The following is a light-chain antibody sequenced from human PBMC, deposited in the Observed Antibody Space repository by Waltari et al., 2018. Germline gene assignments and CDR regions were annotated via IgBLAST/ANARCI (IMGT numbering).Light chain of an antibody. CDR3: SSYTSIKTPYVV. CDR2: EVT. J-gene: IGLJ2*01. CDR1: TRDVGRYNY. Sequence: QSALTQPASVSGSPGQSITISCTGTTRDVGRYNYVSWYQCHPGKAPELIIYEVTNRPSAGSDRFSGSKAGNTASLSISGLQPEDEADYYCSSYTSIKTPYVVFGGGTKVTVL. V-gene: IGLV2-14*01.